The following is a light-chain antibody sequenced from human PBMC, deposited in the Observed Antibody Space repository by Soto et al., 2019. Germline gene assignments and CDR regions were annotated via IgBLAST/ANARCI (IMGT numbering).Light chain of an antibody. V-gene: IGLV2-18*02. Sequence: QPVLTQPPSVSGSPGQSVTISCTGTSSDVGSYNRVSWYQQPPGTAPKLMIYEVSNRPSGVPDRFSGSKSGNTASLTISGLQAEDEADYYCSSYTSSSTLYVFGTGTKVTVL. CDR3: SSYTSSSTLYV. J-gene: IGLJ1*01. CDR2: EVS. CDR1: SSDVGSYNR.